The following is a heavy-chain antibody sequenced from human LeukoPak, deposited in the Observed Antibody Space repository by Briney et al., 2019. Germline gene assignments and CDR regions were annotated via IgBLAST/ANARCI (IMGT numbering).Heavy chain of an antibody. CDR3: ARDIYGSGHGWFDV. CDR1: GGSISSFF. Sequence: SETLSLTCTVSGGSISSFFWSWIRQPPGKGLEWIGYIYYSGITKYNPSLKSRVTISVDTSKRQLSLMLRSVTAADTAVYYCARDIYGSGHGWFDVWGQGTLVTVSS. V-gene: IGHV4-59*01. J-gene: IGHJ5*02. CDR2: IYYSGIT. D-gene: IGHD3-10*01.